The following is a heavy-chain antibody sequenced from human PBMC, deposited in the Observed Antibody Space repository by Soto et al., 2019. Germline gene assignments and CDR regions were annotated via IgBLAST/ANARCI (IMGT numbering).Heavy chain of an antibody. CDR2: IKSKSDGGTT. J-gene: IGHJ4*02. CDR3: TTGWSSKDY. V-gene: IGHV3-15*01. Sequence: EVQLVESGGDLVKPGGSLRLSCAASGFIFSNAWMSWVRQAPGKGLEWVGRIKSKSDGGTTDYAAPVKGSFNISRDDSKNTLYLQMHGLKFEDTAVYYCTTGWSSKDYCGQGTLVTVSS. D-gene: IGHD2-2*01. CDR1: GFIFSNAW.